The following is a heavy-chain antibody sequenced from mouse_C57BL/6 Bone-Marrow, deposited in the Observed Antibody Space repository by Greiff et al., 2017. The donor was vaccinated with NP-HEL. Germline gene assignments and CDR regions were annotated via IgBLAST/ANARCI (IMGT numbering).Heavy chain of an antibody. V-gene: IGHV1-52*01. D-gene: IGHD1-1*01. CDR2: IDTSDSET. Sequence: QVQLQQPGAELVRPGSSVKLSCKASGYTFTSYWMHWVKQRPIQGLEWIGNIDTSDSETHYNQKFKDKATLTVDKSSSTAYMQLSSLTSEDSAVYYCARRTTVVASYGYFDVWGTGTTVTVSS. CDR3: ARRTTVVASYGYFDV. J-gene: IGHJ1*03. CDR1: GYTFTSYW.